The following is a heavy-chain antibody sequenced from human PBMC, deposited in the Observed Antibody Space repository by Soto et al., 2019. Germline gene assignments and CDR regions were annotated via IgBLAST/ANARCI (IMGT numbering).Heavy chain of an antibody. CDR2: INPNSGGT. D-gene: IGHD2-15*01. CDR1: GYTFTGYY. CDR3: AREGYCSGGSCYYDAFDI. J-gene: IGHJ3*02. Sequence: ASVKVSCKASGYTFTGYYMHWVRQAPGQGLEWMGWINPNSGGTNYAQKFQGWVTMTRDTSISTAYMELSRLRSDDTAVYYCAREGYCSGGSCYYDAFDIWGLGTMVTVSS. V-gene: IGHV1-2*04.